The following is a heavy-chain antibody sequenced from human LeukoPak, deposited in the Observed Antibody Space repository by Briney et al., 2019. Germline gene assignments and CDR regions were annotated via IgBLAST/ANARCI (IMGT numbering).Heavy chain of an antibody. J-gene: IGHJ4*02. CDR3: AKLFRTSDY. CDR1: GFTFSSYD. D-gene: IGHD1-1*01. Sequence: PGGSLRLSCAASGFTFSSYDMSWVRQAPGEGLEWVSGIGGSGAGTYYADSVKGRFTISRDNSKNTLYLQMNSLRAEDAAVYYCAKLFRTSDYWGQGTLVTVSS. CDR2: IGGSGAGT. V-gene: IGHV3-23*01.